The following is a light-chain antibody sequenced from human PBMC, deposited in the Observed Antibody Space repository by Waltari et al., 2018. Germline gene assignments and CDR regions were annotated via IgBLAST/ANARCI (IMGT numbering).Light chain of an antibody. J-gene: IGLJ2*01. CDR1: SSDVGNYKR. V-gene: IGLV2-23*02. Sequence: QSALTQPASVSGSPGQSITISCTGTSSDVGNYKRVSWYQQHPGKAPKLMIYAVSKGPSGVSDRFFGSKSGDMASLAISGLQPEDEAEYFCSSYAGSSKGVFGGGTKVTVL. CDR2: AVS. CDR3: SSYAGSSKGV.